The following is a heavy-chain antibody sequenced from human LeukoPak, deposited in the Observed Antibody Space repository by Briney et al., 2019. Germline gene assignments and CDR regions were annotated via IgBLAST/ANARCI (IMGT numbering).Heavy chain of an antibody. CDR3: AKPLGGSYLFDR. CDR2: INPSGAIT. D-gene: IGHD1-26*01. J-gene: IGHJ4*02. Sequence: ASVKVSCKASGYTFTSYYMHWVRQAPGQGLEWMGIINPSGAITHYAASVKGRFTITRDTSKKILYLQMDSLRPEDTAVYYCAKPLGGSYLFDRWGQGTLVTVSS. V-gene: IGHV1-46*04. CDR1: GYTFTSYY.